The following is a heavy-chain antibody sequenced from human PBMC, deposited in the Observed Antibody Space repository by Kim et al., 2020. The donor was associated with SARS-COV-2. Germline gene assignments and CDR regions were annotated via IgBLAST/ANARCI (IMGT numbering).Heavy chain of an antibody. CDR2: IWYDGSNK. D-gene: IGHD5-18*01. CDR1: GFTFSSYG. V-gene: IGHV3-33*01. Sequence: GGSLRLSCAASGFTFSSYGMHWVHQAPGKGLEWVAVIWYDGSNKYYADSVKGRFTISRDNSKNTLYLQMNSLRAEDTAVYYCARDGKWGDEIQLLDYWGQGTLVTVSS. CDR3: ARDGKWGDEIQLLDY. J-gene: IGHJ4*02.